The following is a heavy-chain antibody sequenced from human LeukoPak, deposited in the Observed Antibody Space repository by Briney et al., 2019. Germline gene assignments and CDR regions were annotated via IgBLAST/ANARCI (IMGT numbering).Heavy chain of an antibody. CDR3: ARGGLPTVTQKYYFDY. CDR1: GGSISSYY. V-gene: IGHV4-59*12. CDR2: IYYSGST. D-gene: IGHD4-17*01. J-gene: IGHJ4*02. Sequence: SETLSLTCTVSGGSISSYYWSWIRQPPGKGLEWIGYIYYSGSTNYNPSLKSRATISLDTSKNQFSLKLSSVTAADTAVYYCARGGLPTVTQKYYFDYWGQGTLVTVSS.